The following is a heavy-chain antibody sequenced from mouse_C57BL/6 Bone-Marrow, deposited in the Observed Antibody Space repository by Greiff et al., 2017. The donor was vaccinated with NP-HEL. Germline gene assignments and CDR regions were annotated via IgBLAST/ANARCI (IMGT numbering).Heavy chain of an antibody. CDR3: ARFYYGLDY. CDR2: IDPSDSYT. Sequence: QVQLQQPGAELVKPGASVKLSCKASGYTFTSYWMQWVKQRPGQGLEWIGEIDPSDSYTNYNQKFKGKATLTVDTSSSTAYMQLSSLTSEDSAVYYCARFYYGLDYWAKAPLSQSPQ. CDR1: GYTFTSYW. V-gene: IGHV1-50*01. J-gene: IGHJ2*01. D-gene: IGHD1-1*01.